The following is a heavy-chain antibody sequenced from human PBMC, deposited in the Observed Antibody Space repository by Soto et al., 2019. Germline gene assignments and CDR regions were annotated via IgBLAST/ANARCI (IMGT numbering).Heavy chain of an antibody. CDR3: TTESYINMTIVRFDY. CDR1: GFIFSNAW. V-gene: IGHV3-15*07. Sequence: GGSLRLSCAASGFIFSNAWINWVRQAPGKGLEWVGRIKSKADGGTTDFAAPVKGRFAVSRDDSKNMMYMEMSSLRTEDTAVYYCTTESYINMTIVRFDYWGHGTLVNVSS. CDR2: IKSKADGGTT. D-gene: IGHD3-22*01. J-gene: IGHJ4*01.